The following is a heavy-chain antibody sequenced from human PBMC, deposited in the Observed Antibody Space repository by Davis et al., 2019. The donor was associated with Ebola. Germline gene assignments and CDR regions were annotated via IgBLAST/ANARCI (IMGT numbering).Heavy chain of an antibody. Sequence: MPSETLSLTCAVYGGSFSGYYWSWIRQPPGKGLEWIGEINHSGRTNYNPSLKSQVTISVDRSKKQFSLKLRSVTAADTAMYYCARGPTPSYDVLTGYYNHAFDIWGRGTMVTVSS. CDR3: ARGPTPSYDVLTGYYNHAFDI. CDR2: INHSGRT. D-gene: IGHD3-9*01. CDR1: GGSFSGYY. V-gene: IGHV4-34*01. J-gene: IGHJ3*02.